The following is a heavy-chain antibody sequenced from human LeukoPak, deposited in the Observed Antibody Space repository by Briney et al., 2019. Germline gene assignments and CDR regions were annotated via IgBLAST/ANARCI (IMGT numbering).Heavy chain of an antibody. J-gene: IGHJ5*02. CDR2: INPNSGGT. D-gene: IGHD1-26*01. CDR3: ARVRGGSSNWFDP. Sequence: ASVKVSCKASGYTFTGYYMHWVRQAPGQGLEWMGWINPNSGGTNCAQKFQGRVTMTRDTSISTAYMELSRLRSDDTAVYYCARVRGGSSNWFDPWGQGTLVTVSS. CDR1: GYTFTGYY. V-gene: IGHV1-2*02.